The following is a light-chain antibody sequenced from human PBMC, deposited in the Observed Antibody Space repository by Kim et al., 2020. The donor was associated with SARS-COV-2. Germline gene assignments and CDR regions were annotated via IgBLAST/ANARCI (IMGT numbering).Light chain of an antibody. V-gene: IGKV1-39*01. Sequence: SIGDRVTLTCRASQSIRSYLNWYQQKSGKAPKLLIYDASTLQSGVPSRFSGSGSGTDFTLTISSLQPEDFATYYCQQSYSALLWTFGQGTKVDIK. J-gene: IGKJ1*01. CDR1: QSIRSY. CDR2: DAS. CDR3: QQSYSALLWT.